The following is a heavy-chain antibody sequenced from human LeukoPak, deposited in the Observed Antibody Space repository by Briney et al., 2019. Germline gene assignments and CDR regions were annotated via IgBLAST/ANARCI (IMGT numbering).Heavy chain of an antibody. CDR1: GFTFSSYE. CDR3: ARDPYGGGHDAFDI. D-gene: IGHD4/OR15-4a*01. CDR2: ISSSGSTI. J-gene: IGHJ3*02. Sequence: GGSLRLSCAASGFTFSSYEMDWVRQAPGKGLEWVSYISSSGSTIYYADSVKGRFTISRDNAKNSLYLQMNSLRAEDTAVYYCARDPYGGGHDAFDIWGQGTMVTVSS. V-gene: IGHV3-48*03.